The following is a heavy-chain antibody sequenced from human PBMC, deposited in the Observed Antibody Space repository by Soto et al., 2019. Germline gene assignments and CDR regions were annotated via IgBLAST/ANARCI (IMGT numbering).Heavy chain of an antibody. D-gene: IGHD5-12*01. CDR3: ARGRAWGGYESWFDP. CDR2: MNPNSGNT. J-gene: IGHJ5*02. Sequence: QVQLVQSGAEGKKPGAPVKVSCKASGYTFTSYIINWVRQATGQGLEWMGWMNPNSGNTGYAQKFQGRVTMTRKTSISTAYMELSSLRSEDTAVYYCARGRAWGGYESWFDPWGQGTLVTVSS. V-gene: IGHV1-8*01. CDR1: GYTFTSYI.